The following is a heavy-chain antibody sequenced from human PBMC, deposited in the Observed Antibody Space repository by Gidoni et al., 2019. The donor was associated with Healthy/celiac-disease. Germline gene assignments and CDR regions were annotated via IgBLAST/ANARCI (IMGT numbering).Heavy chain of an antibody. J-gene: IGHJ4*02. CDR3: ARGWGSHRQFDY. V-gene: IGHV3-9*01. Sequence: EVQLVESGGGLVQPGRSLRLSCAASGFTFDDYAMHWVRQAPGKGLEWVSGISWNSGSIGYADSVKGRFTISRDNAKNSLYLQMNSLRAEDTALYYCARGWGSHRQFDYWGQGTLVTVSS. CDR1: GFTFDDYA. D-gene: IGHD3-16*02. CDR2: ISWNSGSI.